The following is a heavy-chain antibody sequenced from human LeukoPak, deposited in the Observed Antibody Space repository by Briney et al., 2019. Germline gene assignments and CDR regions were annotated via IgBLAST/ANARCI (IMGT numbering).Heavy chain of an antibody. J-gene: IGHJ4*02. CDR3: AKGGVSVAAHYFDY. CDR2: TSGSGDIT. CDR1: GFTFSSYA. V-gene: IGHV3-23*01. Sequence: QPGGSLRLSCAASGFTFSSYAMCCVRQAPGTGLEWVSTTSGSGDITYYADSVKGRFTISRDNSKNTLYLQMNSLRAEDTAVYDCAKGGVSVAAHYFDYWGQGTLVTVSS. D-gene: IGHD6-6*01.